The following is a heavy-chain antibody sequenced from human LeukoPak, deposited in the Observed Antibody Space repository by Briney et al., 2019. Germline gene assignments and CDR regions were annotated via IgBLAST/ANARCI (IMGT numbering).Heavy chain of an antibody. J-gene: IGHJ4*02. D-gene: IGHD2-15*01. CDR2: IAYDGSTK. CDR1: GFSFRSYA. Sequence: GRSLRLSCAASGFSFRSYAMHWVRQAPGKGLELVAVIAYDGSTKYYADSVKGRFTISRDNSHNTVDLQMNSLTAEDMAVYFCAKSYCSGGSCYSWSVDYWGQGTLVTVSP. CDR3: AKSYCSGGSCYSWSVDY. V-gene: IGHV3-30*04.